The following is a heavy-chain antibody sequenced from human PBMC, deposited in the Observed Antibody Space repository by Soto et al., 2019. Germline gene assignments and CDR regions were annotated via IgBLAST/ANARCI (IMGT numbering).Heavy chain of an antibody. V-gene: IGHV4-39*01. CDR1: GGSISSSSYY. J-gene: IGHJ5*02. D-gene: IGHD5-18*01. Sequence: SVTMSLPCTVSGGSISSSSYYRGWISQPPGKGLEWIGSIYYSGSTYYNPSLKSRVTISVDTSKNQFSLKLSSVTAADTAVYYCARAGGYSYGGLVNWFDPWGQGTLVTGSS. CDR3: ARAGGYSYGGLVNWFDP. CDR2: IYYSGST.